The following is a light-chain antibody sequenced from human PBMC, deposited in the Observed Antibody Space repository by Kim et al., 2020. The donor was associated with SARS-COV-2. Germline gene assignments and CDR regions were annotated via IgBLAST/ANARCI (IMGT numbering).Light chain of an antibody. CDR1: SGHSSYA. Sequence: GASVKLTCTVSSGHSSYAIAWHQQQPEKGPRYLMKLNSDGSHSKGDGIPDRFSGSSSGAERYLTISSLQSEDEADYYCQTWGTGIGFGGGTKLTVL. J-gene: IGLJ3*02. CDR3: QTWGTGIG. V-gene: IGLV4-69*01. CDR2: LNSDGSH.